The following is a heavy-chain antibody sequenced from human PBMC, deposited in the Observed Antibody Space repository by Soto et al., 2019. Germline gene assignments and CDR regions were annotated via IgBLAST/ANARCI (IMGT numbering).Heavy chain of an antibody. Sequence: ASVKVSCKASGYTFTSYGISWVRQAPGQGLEWMGWISAYNGNTNYAQKLQGRVTMTTETSTSTAYMELRSLRSDDTAVYYCASSVTANWFDPWGQGTLGTVSS. CDR3: ASSVTANWFDP. V-gene: IGHV1-18*01. CDR2: ISAYNGNT. D-gene: IGHD3-10*01. CDR1: GYTFTSYG. J-gene: IGHJ5*02.